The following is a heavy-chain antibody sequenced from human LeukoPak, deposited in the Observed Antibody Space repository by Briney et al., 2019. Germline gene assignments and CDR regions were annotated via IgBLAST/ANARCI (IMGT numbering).Heavy chain of an antibody. Sequence: GGSLSLSCAASVFTFSSYAMIWVRQPRGKGLEWVSAISGGGGSTYYADSVKGRFTISRDNSKNTPHLQTTSLRAEDTAVYYSANQDSSGWPGGRLPAWLFDYWGQGTLVTVSS. V-gene: IGHV3-23*01. CDR2: ISGGGGST. CDR1: VFTFSSYA. J-gene: IGHJ4*02. D-gene: IGHD6-19*01. CDR3: ANQDSSGWPGGRLPAWLFDY.